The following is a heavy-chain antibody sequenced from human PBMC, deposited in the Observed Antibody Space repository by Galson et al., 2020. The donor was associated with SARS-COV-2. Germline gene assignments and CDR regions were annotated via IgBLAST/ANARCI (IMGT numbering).Heavy chain of an antibody. CDR1: GFSLSTSGMC. J-gene: IGHJ6*03. Sequence: SGTTLVKPTQTLTLTCTFSGFSLSTSGMCVSWIRQPPGKALEWLALIDWDDDKYYSTSLKTRLTISKDTSKNQVVLTMTNMDPVDTATYYCARSAVVVPAALTGYYYYMDVWGKGTTVTFSS. CDR2: IDWDDDK. CDR3: ARSAVVVPAALTGYYYYMDV. V-gene: IGHV2-70*01. D-gene: IGHD2-2*01.